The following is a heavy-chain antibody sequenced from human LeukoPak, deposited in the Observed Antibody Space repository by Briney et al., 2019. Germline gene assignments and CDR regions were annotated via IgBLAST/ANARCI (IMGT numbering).Heavy chain of an antibody. CDR3: ARATDSGSYFGTGY. D-gene: IGHD1-26*01. CDR2: INPKSGGT. Sequence: EGSVRVSCKASGYTFTGYYMHWGRQAPGQGVEWMGWINPKSGGTNYAQKFQGRVTLTSDTSITTAYMELSRLRSDDTAVYYCARATDSGSYFGTGYWGQGTLVTVSS. V-gene: IGHV1-2*02. J-gene: IGHJ4*02. CDR1: GYTFTGYY.